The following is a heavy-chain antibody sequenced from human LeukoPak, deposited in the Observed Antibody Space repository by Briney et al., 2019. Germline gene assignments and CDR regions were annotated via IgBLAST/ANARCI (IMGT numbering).Heavy chain of an antibody. V-gene: IGHV4-34*01. J-gene: IGHJ4*02. CDR2: INHSGST. D-gene: IGHD2-15*01. CDR1: GGSISLSYYY. Sequence: PSETLSLTCSVSGGSISLSYYYWSWIRQPPGKGLEWIGEINHSGSTNYNPSLKSRVTISVDTSKNQFSLKLSSVTAADTAVYYCARQRRVGNVVVAATRGFDYWGQGTLVTVSS. CDR3: ARQRRVGNVVVAATRGFDY.